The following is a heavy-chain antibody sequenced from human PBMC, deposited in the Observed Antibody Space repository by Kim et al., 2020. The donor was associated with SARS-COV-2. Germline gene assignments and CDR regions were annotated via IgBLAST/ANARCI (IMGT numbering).Heavy chain of an antibody. Sequence: ASVKVSCKASGYTFTSYAMSWVRQAPGQRLEWMGWINTNTGNPTYAQGFTGRFVFSLDTSVSTAYLQISSLKAEDTAVYYCAREPGSSSWYFSWFDPWGQGTLVTVSS. CDR2: INTNTGNP. D-gene: IGHD6-13*01. J-gene: IGHJ5*02. CDR1: GYTFTSYA. CDR3: AREPGSSSWYFSWFDP. V-gene: IGHV7-4-1*02.